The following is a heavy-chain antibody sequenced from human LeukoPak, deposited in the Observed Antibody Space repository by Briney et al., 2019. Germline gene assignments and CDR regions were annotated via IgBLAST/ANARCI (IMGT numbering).Heavy chain of an antibody. J-gene: IGHJ4*02. CDR2: IWYDGSNK. CDR3: ARLWSTTIDY. D-gene: IGHD5/OR15-5a*01. Sequence: GRSLRLSCAASGFTFSNYGMHWVRQAPGKGLEWVAVIWYDGSNKYYADSVKGRFTISRDNSKNTLYLQMNSLRAEDTAVYYCARLWSTTIDYWGQGTLVTVSS. V-gene: IGHV3-33*01. CDR1: GFTFSNYG.